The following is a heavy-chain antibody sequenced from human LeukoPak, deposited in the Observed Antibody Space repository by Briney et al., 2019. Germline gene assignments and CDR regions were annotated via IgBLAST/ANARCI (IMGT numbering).Heavy chain of an antibody. Sequence: PGGSLRLSCAASGFTFSSYAMSWVRQAPGKGLEWVSAISGSGGSTYYADSVKGRFTISRDNSKNTLYLQMNSLRAEDTAVYYCARDPVDSSSWYPYNWFDPWGQGTLVTVSS. D-gene: IGHD6-13*01. CDR2: ISGSGGST. CDR1: GFTFSSYA. CDR3: ARDPVDSSSWYPYNWFDP. J-gene: IGHJ5*02. V-gene: IGHV3-23*01.